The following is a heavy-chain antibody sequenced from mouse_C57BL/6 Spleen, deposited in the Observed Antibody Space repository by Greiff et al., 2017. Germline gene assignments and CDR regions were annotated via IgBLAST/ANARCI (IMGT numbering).Heavy chain of an antibody. CDR1: GYTFTSYW. CDR2: INPSNGGT. D-gene: IGHD1-1*01. CDR3: ARGYGSTYWYFDV. V-gene: IGHV1-53*01. J-gene: IGHJ1*03. Sequence: VQLQQPGTELVKPGASVKLSCKASGYTFTSYWMHWVKQRPGQGLEWIGNINPSNGGTNYNEKFKSKATLTVDKSSSTADMQLSSLTSEDSAVYYCARGYGSTYWYFDVWGTGTTVTVSS.